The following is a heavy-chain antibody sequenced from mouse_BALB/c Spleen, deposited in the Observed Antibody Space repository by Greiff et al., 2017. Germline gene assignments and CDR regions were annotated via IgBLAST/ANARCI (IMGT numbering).Heavy chain of an antibody. CDR2: ISSGGGST. D-gene: IGHD1-1*01. Sequence: EVKLVESGGGLVKPGGSLKLSCAASGFTFSSYAMSWVRQTPEKRLEWVASISSGGGSTYYPDTVKGRFTISRDNAKNTLYLQMSSLKSEDTAMYYCARAPNYYGSSYYAMDYWGQGTSVTVSS. V-gene: IGHV5-12-1*01. CDR3: ARAPNYYGSSYYAMDY. J-gene: IGHJ4*01. CDR1: GFTFSSYA.